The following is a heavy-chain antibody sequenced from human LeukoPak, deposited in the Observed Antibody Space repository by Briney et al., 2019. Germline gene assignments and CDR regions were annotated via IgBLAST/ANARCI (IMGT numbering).Heavy chain of an antibody. Sequence: SETLSLTCAVYGGSFSGYYWSWLRQPPGKGLEWIGYIYYSGSTNYNPSLKSRVTISVDTSKNQFSLKLSSVTAADTAVYYCARGSSSWDAYYFDYWGQGTLVTVSS. CDR3: ARGSSSWDAYYFDY. D-gene: IGHD6-13*01. CDR1: GGSFSGYY. V-gene: IGHV4-59*01. CDR2: IYYSGST. J-gene: IGHJ4*02.